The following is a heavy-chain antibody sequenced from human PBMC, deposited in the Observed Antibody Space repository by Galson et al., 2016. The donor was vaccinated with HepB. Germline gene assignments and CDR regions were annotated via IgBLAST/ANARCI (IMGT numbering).Heavy chain of an antibody. CDR3: ARTGGSFRYGYYFGY. Sequence: SVKVSCKASGGIFTAIGWVRQAPGQGLEWMGGIIPMYDTPKYAQKFQGRVTVSADESTTTAYMELTGLTSGDTAVYYCARTGGSFRYGYYFGYWGQGTLVTVS. D-gene: IGHD3-16*02. CDR2: IIPMYDTP. CDR1: GGIFTA. V-gene: IGHV1-69*13. J-gene: IGHJ4*02.